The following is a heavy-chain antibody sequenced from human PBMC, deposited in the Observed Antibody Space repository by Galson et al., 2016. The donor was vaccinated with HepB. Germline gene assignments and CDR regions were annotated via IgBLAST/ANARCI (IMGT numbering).Heavy chain of an antibody. V-gene: IGHV2-5*02. D-gene: IGHD2-8*02. J-gene: IGHJ4*02. CDR2: IFWDDDK. CDR3: THRRPGPGHHFDY. CDR1: GFSLTTYGVG. Sequence: PALVKPTQTLTLTCTLSGFSLTTYGVGVGWIRQPPGKALEWLALIFWDDDKRYSPTLKSRLTISKDSSKNQVVLMMTNMDPVDTATYYCTHRRPGPGHHFDYWGQGNLVTVSS.